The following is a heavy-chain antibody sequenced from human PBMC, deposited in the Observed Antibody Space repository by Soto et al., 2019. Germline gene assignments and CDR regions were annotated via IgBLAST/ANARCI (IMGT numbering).Heavy chain of an antibody. CDR1: GFTFTRYD. Sequence: VASVKVYCKTSGFTFTRYDINWVRRATGQGLEWLGWVNPNSGNTDYAQKFQGRVTMTRNTSITTAYMELSSLRSEDTAVYYCARFPFVNCGDSVPFVYWCQGTLGTGSS. CDR2: VNPNSGNT. V-gene: IGHV1-8*01. J-gene: IGHJ4*02. D-gene: IGHD4-17*01. CDR3: ARFPFVNCGDSVPFVY.